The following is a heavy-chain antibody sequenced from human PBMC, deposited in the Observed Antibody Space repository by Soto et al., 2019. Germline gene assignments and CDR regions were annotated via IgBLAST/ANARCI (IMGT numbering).Heavy chain of an antibody. J-gene: IGHJ6*02. CDR1: GGSISTGDYS. Sequence: TLSLSFTVSGGSISTGDYSWSGIRQHPGKGLEWIGYIYYSGRTYYNPSLKSRVNLSRDTSKNQFSLKLSSVTAADTAVYYCAREWQYYYGMDVWGQGTTVTVS. V-gene: IGHV4-31*03. CDR2: IYYSGRT. CDR3: AREWQYYYGMDV. D-gene: IGHD5-12*01.